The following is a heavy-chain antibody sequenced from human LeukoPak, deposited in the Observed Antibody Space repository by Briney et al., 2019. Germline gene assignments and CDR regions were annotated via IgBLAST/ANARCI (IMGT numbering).Heavy chain of an antibody. D-gene: IGHD6-13*01. J-gene: IGHJ4*02. Sequence: SETLSLTCTVSGGSISSYYWGWIRQPPGKGLEWIGYIYYSGSTNYNPSLKSRVTISVDTSKNQFSLKLSSVTAADTAVYYCARGRGGYSSSLGFDYWGQGTLVTVSS. CDR1: GGSISSYY. V-gene: IGHV4-59*01. CDR2: IYYSGST. CDR3: ARGRGGYSSSLGFDY.